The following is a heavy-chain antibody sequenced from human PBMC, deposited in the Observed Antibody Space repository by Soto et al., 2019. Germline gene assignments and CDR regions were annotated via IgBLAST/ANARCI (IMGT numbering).Heavy chain of an antibody. D-gene: IGHD1-26*01. CDR3: AKEGGLSGSYYISSSYYFDY. J-gene: IGHJ4*02. V-gene: IGHV3-30*18. CDR2: ISYDGSNT. Sequence: GVSLGLSCVASGLTFSSYGMHWVRQAPGKGLEWVAIISYDGSNTYYADSVKGRFTISRDNSKNTLYLQMNSLRAEDTSVYYCAKEGGLSGSYYISSSYYFDYWGRGT. CDR1: GLTFSSYG.